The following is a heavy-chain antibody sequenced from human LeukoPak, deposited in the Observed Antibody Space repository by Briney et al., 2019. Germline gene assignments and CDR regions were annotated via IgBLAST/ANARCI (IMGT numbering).Heavy chain of an antibody. Sequence: GGSLRHSSAAPGFTFSSYGMQWVRQGPGKGLERVAVISYDGSNKYYADSVKGRFTISRDTSNNTLYLQMNSLRAEDTAVYYCAREGPHYTSLDYWGQRTLVTASS. J-gene: IGHJ4*02. CDR1: GFTFSSYG. CDR2: ISYDGSNK. CDR3: AREGPHYTSLDY. D-gene: IGHD2-2*02. V-gene: IGHV3-30*03.